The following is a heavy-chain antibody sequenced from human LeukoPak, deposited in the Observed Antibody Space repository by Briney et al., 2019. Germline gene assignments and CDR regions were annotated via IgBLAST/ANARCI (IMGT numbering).Heavy chain of an antibody. CDR3: ARSSGWHNAFDI. Sequence: GGSLRLSCAASGFTFRSYWMSWVRHAPGKGLEWVANIKQDGSEKYYVDSVKGRFTISRDNAKNSLYLQMNSLRAEDTAVYYCARSSGWHNAFDIWGQGTMVTVSS. CDR1: GFTFRSYW. D-gene: IGHD6-19*01. V-gene: IGHV3-7*01. CDR2: IKQDGSEK. J-gene: IGHJ3*02.